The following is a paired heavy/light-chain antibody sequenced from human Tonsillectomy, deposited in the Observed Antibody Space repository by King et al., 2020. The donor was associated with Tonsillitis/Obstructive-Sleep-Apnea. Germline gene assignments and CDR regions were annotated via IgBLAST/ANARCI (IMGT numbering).Light chain of an antibody. V-gene: IGLV6-57*01. CDR3: QSYDSTTSV. Sequence: NFMLTQPHSVSESPGKTVTISCTRSSGGIASNYVQWYQQRPGSAPTTVIYEHKQRPSGVPDRFSGSIDSSSNSASLTISGLKTEDEADYYCQSYDSTTSVFGGGTKVTVL. CDR1: SGGIASNY. J-gene: IGLJ3*02. CDR2: EHK.
Heavy chain of an antibody. V-gene: IGHV5-10-1*03. CDR3: AGRRSGSYWVD. D-gene: IGHD1-26*01. CDR2: IDPSDSYT. CDR1: GYRFTSYW. Sequence: EVQLFQSGAEMRKPGESLRISCKASGYRFTSYWISWVRQMPGKGLEWMGKIDPSDSYTSYSPSFQGQVTIAADKSINTAYLQWSSLKASDTAIYYCAGRRSGSYWVDWGQGTLVTVSS. J-gene: IGHJ4*02.